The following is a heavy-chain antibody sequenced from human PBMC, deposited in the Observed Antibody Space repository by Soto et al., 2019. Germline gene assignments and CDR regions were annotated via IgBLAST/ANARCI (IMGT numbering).Heavy chain of an antibody. J-gene: IGHJ5*02. Sequence: GASVKVSCNASGYTFTSHYMHWVRQSPEQGLEWMGMIDPRGGSTVYAQKFQGRVTMTSDTPTSTVYLELSSLRSEDTDVYYCERDSADTAMDYNWFDPGGQGTLVTVYS. V-gene: IGHV1-46*01. D-gene: IGHD5-18*01. CDR3: ERDSADTAMDYNWFDP. CDR2: IDPRGGST. CDR1: GYTFTSHY.